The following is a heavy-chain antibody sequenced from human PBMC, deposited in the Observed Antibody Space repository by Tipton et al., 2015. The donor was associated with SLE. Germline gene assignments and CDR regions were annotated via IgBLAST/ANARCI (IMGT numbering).Heavy chain of an antibody. CDR2: IIPILGIV. J-gene: IGHJ1*01. CDR3: AGAQSGLRYFQH. CDR1: GGTFSSYA. D-gene: IGHD4/OR15-4a*01. Sequence: QVQLVQSGAEVKKPGSSVKVSCKASGGTFSSYAISWVRQAPGQGLEWMGGIIPILGIVNYAQKFQGRGTITTDESTSTAYMELSSLRSEDTAWYYWAGAQSGLRYFQHWGQGTLVTVSS. V-gene: IGHV1-69*01.